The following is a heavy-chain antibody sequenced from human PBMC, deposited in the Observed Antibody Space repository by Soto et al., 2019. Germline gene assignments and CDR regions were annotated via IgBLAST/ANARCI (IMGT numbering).Heavy chain of an antibody. CDR2: IDPSDSYT. Sequence: GESLKISCKGSGYSFTSYWISWVRQMPGKGLEWMGRIDPSDSYTNYSPSFQGHVTISADKSISTAYLQWSSLKASDTAMYYCARIGGDFRRGKGGYFDYWGQGTLVTVYS. CDR1: GYSFTSYW. J-gene: IGHJ4*02. CDR3: ARIGGDFRRGKGGYFDY. V-gene: IGHV5-10-1*01. D-gene: IGHD3-3*01.